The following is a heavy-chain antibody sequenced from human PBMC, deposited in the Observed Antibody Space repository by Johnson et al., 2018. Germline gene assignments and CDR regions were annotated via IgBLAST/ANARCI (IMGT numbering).Heavy chain of an antibody. J-gene: IGHJ6*02. CDR3: AGERQIVVVVAACSGYYGRDV. V-gene: IGHV1-69*01. Sequence: QVQLVQSGAEVKKPGSSVKVSCKASGGTFSSYAISWVRQAPGQGLAWMGGIIPIFGTANYAQKFQGRVTITADESTSTAYMELSSLRSEDTAVYYCAGERQIVVVVAACSGYYGRDVWGQGTTVTVSS. D-gene: IGHD2-15*01. CDR2: IIPIFGTA. CDR1: GGTFSSYA.